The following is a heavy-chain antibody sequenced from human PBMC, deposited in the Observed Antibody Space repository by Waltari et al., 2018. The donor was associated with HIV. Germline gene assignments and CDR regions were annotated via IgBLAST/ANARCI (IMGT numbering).Heavy chain of an antibody. CDR2: IRSSSSTI. V-gene: IGHV3-48*02. CDR3: ARDLGSSGWYDGMDV. J-gene: IGHJ6*02. Sequence: EVQLVESGGGLVQPGGSLRLSCAASGFTFSSYSLTWVRLAPGKGLEWVSYIRSSSSTIYYADSVKGRFTISRDNAKNSLYLQMNSLRDEDTAVYYCARDLGSSGWYDGMDVWGQGTTVTVSS. CDR1: GFTFSSYS. D-gene: IGHD6-19*01.